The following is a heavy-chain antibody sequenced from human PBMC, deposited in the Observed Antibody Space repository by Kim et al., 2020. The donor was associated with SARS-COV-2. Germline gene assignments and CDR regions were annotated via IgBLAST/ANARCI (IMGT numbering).Heavy chain of an antibody. Sequence: GGSLRLSCAASGFTFTSYAMIWVRQAPGKGLEWVSAISGSGGSTYYADSVKGRFTISRDNSKNTLYLQMNSLRAEDTAIYYCAKDPDASMVRGSPGFDYWGQGTLVTVSS. CDR2: ISGSGGST. D-gene: IGHD3-10*01. CDR3: AKDPDASMVRGSPGFDY. CDR1: GFTFTSYA. J-gene: IGHJ4*02. V-gene: IGHV3-23*01.